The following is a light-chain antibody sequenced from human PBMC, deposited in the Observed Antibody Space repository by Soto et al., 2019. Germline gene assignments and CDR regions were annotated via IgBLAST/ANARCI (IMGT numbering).Light chain of an antibody. CDR3: QQYGSSPYT. J-gene: IGKJ2*01. V-gene: IGKV3-20*01. CDR1: QSVSSY. Sequence: EIVLTQSPGTLSLSPGERATLSCRASQSVSSYLAWYQQKPGQAPRLLIYGASSRATGMPDRFSGSGSGTDFTLTISRLEPEDFAVYYCQQYGSSPYTFGQGTKLEIK. CDR2: GAS.